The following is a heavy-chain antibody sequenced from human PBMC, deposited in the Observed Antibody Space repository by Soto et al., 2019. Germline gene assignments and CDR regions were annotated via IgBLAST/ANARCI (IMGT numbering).Heavy chain of an antibody. CDR1: GFTFNDFS. V-gene: IGHV3-21*01. D-gene: IGHD3-9*01. CDR3: GLDIGLYFRSGYMYV. CDR2: LDTTSGYI. Sequence: EVQLVESGGGLVKPGESLRLSCAASGFTFNDFSMNWVSQDAGRGPELVSSLDTTSGYIYYADSVKGRLTISRDNANNSLYLQMYSLRSDDTAVYHCGLDIGLYFRSGYMYVWGRGTAVTVSS. J-gene: IGHJ6*03.